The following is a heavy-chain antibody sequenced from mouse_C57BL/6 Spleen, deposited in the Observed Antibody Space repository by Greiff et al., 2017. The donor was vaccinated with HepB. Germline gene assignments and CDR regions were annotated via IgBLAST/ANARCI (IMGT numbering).Heavy chain of an antibody. CDR1: GFTFSSYT. J-gene: IGHJ4*01. V-gene: IGHV5-9*04. Sequence: EVHLVESGGGLVKPGGSLKLSCAASGFTFSSYTMSWVRQTPEKRLEWVATISGGGGNTYDPDSVKGRFTISRDNAKNTLYRQRSSLRSEDTAVYDGARHPTYDDEAMDYWGQGTSVTVSS. D-gene: IGHD2-12*01. CDR3: ARHPTYDDEAMDY. CDR2: ISGGGGNT.